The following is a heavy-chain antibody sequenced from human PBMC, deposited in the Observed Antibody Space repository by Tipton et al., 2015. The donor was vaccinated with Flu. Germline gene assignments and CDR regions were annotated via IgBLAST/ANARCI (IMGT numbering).Heavy chain of an antibody. CDR2: VYYSGST. CDR3: ARDNLLQSGGIRPYYYYAMDV. Sequence: LRLSCTVSGGSINSYYWSWIRQSPGKGLEWIGNVYYSGSTSYDPSFKSRVTILVDTSKNQFSLKLSSVTAADTAVYYCARDNLLQSGGIRPYYYYAMDVWGQGTTVTVSS. V-gene: IGHV4-59*01. J-gene: IGHJ6*02. CDR1: GGSINSYY. D-gene: IGHD3-16*02.